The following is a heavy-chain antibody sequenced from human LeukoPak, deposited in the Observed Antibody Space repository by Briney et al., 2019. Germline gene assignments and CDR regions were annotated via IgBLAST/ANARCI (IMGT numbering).Heavy chain of an antibody. Sequence: ASVKVSCKASGYTFTGYYMHWVRQAPGQGLEWMGWIHPSTGNPTYAQGFTGRFVFSLDTSVSTTYLQISSLKAEDTAVYYCARAYQHLGELSLPNYWGQGTLVTVSS. CDR3: ARAYQHLGELSLPNY. CDR2: IHPSTGNP. CDR1: GYTFTGYY. D-gene: IGHD3-16*02. J-gene: IGHJ4*02. V-gene: IGHV7-4-1*02.